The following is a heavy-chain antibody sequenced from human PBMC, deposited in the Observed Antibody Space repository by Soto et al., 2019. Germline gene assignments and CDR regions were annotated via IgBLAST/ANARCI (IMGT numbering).Heavy chain of an antibody. CDR1: GFTFSSYA. CDR3: ARDPFRDSSY. CDR2: ISSNGGST. D-gene: IGHD2-21*02. V-gene: IGHV3-64*01. Sequence: EVQLVESGGGLVQPGGSLRLSCAASGFTFSSYAMHWVRQAPGKGLEYVSAISSNGGSTYYANSVKGRFTISRDNSKNPLYLRMGRLRAEDMAVYYCARDPFRDSSYWGQGTLVTVSS. J-gene: IGHJ4*02.